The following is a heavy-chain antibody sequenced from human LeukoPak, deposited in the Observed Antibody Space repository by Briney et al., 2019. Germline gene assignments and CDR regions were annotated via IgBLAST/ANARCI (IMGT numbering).Heavy chain of an antibody. J-gene: IGHJ6*03. CDR1: GGTFSSYA. V-gene: IGHV1-69*05. CDR3: ARDGRRGFGELFYYYYYMDV. Sequence: ASVKVSCKASGGTFSSYAISWVRQAPGQGLEWMGGIIPIFGTANYAQKFQGRVTITTDESTSTAYMELSSLRSEDTAVYYCARDGRRGFGELFYYYYYMDVWGKGTTVTVSS. CDR2: IIPIFGTA. D-gene: IGHD3-10*01.